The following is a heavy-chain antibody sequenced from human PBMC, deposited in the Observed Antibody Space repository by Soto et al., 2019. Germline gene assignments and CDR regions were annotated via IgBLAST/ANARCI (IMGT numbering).Heavy chain of an antibody. CDR3: AKGDCSGGSCYFDY. CDR2: ISGSGGST. V-gene: IGHV3-23*01. J-gene: IGHJ4*02. CDR1: GFTFSSYA. Sequence: GSLRLSCAASGFTFSSYAMSWVRQAPGKGLEWVSAISGSGGSTYYADSVKGRFTIPRDNSKNTLYLQMNSLRAEDTAVYYCAKGDCSGGSCYFDYWGQGTLVTVSS. D-gene: IGHD2-15*01.